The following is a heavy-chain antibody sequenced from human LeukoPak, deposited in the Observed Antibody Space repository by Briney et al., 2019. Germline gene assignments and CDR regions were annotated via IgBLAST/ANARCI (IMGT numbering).Heavy chain of an antibody. Sequence: ASVKVSCKASGFTFTSYGISWVRQAPGQGLEWMGWISAYNGNTNYAQKLQGRVTMTTDTSTSTAYMELRSLRSDDTAVYYCARVVPAAMSGYYYYYMDVWGKGTTVTISS. CDR2: ISAYNGNT. D-gene: IGHD2-2*01. V-gene: IGHV1-18*01. CDR1: GFTFTSYG. J-gene: IGHJ6*03. CDR3: ARVVPAAMSGYYYYYMDV.